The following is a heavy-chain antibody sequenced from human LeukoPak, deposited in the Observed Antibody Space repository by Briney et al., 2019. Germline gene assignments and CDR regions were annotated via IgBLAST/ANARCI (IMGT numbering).Heavy chain of an antibody. CDR2: ILYDGSNK. Sequence: GGSLRLSCAASGFTFSIYGMHWVRQAPGKGLGWVAVILYDGSNKYYADSVKGRFTISRDNSKNTLYLQKNSMRAEDTAVYYCAKDRTRDYDFWSGYYCGMDDWGQGTTVTASS. V-gene: IGHV3-30*18. CDR3: AKDRTRDYDFWSGYYCGMDD. CDR1: GFTFSIYG. J-gene: IGHJ6*02. D-gene: IGHD3-3*01.